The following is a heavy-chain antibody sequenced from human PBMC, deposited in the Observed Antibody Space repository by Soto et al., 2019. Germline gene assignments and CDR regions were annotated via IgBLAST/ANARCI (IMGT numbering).Heavy chain of an antibody. CDR3: ARHERGWSYFDY. J-gene: IGHJ4*02. D-gene: IGHD2-15*01. CDR1: GGPINGDY. Sequence: AETLCVTCSVFGGPINGDYWSWTRETPGKGLEWVGYSYYSGGTTNYDTSHRSGVPILLDKSNTYISLKPSAVTAADTAVYYCARHERGWSYFDYWVQGSMVTVSS. V-gene: IGHV4-59*01. CDR2: SYYSGGTT.